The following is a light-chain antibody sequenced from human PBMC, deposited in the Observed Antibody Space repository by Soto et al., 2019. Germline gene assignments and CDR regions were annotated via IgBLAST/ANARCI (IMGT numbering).Light chain of an antibody. CDR2: DAS. V-gene: IGKV1-13*02. J-gene: IGKJ5*01. Sequence: AIQLTQSPSSLSASVGDRVTITCRASQGISSAFAWYQQKPGKVPKLLIYDASSLESGAPSRFTGSGSGTDFTLTISSLQPEDFATYYCQQFDTYPLTFGQGTRLEIK. CDR3: QQFDTYPLT. CDR1: QGISSA.